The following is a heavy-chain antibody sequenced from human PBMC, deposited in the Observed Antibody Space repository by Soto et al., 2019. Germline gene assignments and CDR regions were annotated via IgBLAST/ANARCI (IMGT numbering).Heavy chain of an antibody. Sequence: ASVKVSCKASGGTFSSYAISWVRQAPGQGLEWMGGIIPILGIANYAQKFQGRVTITADKSTSTAYMELSSLRSEDTAVYYCARDKAPPFGPGNNYYYGTDVWGQGTTVTVSS. CDR1: GGTFSSYA. CDR3: ARDKAPPFGPGNNYYYGTDV. D-gene: IGHD3-10*01. J-gene: IGHJ6*02. V-gene: IGHV1-69*10. CDR2: IIPILGIA.